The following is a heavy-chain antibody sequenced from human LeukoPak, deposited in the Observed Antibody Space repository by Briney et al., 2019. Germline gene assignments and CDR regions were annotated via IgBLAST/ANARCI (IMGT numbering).Heavy chain of an antibody. CDR2: ISSSSSYI. CDR3: AREAAEGYYGMDV. V-gene: IGHV3-21*01. D-gene: IGHD6-13*01. CDR1: GFTFSSYS. Sequence: PGGSLRLSCAASGFTFSSYSMNWVRQAPGKGLEWVSSISSSSSYIYYADSVKGRFTISRDNAKNSLYLQMNSLRAEDTAVYYCAREAAEGYYGMDVWGQGTTVTVSS. J-gene: IGHJ6*02.